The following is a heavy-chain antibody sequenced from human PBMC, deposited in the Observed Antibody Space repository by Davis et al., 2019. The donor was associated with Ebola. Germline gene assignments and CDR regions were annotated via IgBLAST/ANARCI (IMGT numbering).Heavy chain of an antibody. D-gene: IGHD6-13*01. V-gene: IGHV1-69*13. CDR3: ARTYSGSRIIMDV. J-gene: IGHJ6*04. CDR1: GDTFRTYT. Sequence: SVKVSCKASGDTFRTYTVAWVRQAPGQGLEWMGGIIPVFGTTDYAPRFQGRVTITADESTSTAYMVLTSLRSDDTAVYYCARTYSGSRIIMDVWGKGTTVTVSS. CDR2: IIPVFGTT.